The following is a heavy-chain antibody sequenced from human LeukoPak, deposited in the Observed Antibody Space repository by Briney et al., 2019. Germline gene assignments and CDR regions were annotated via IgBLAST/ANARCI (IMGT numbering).Heavy chain of an antibody. CDR3: AMLTMNMGTSYYYMDV. V-gene: IGHV4-4*09. Sequence: PSETLSLTCSLSGGSISSYYWSWIRQPPGKGLEWIGCIYTSWSTNYNPSLRSRVTISVDTSNYQVCLKLSSVTAADTAVYYCAMLTMNMGTSYYYMDVGGKSTTVTV. D-gene: IGHD3-3*01. J-gene: IGHJ6*03. CDR1: GGSISSYY. CDR2: IYTSWST.